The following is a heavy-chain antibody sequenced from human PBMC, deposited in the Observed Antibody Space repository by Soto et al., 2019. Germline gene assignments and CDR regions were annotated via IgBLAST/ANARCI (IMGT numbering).Heavy chain of an antibody. V-gene: IGHV3-30-3*01. Sequence: GGSLRLSCAASGFTFSSYAMHWVRQAPGKGLEWVAVISYDGSNKYYADSVKGRFTISRDNSKNTLNLQMNSLRAEDTAVYYCARGKRWIVVVPANGMDVWGQGTTVTVSS. CDR3: ARGKRWIVVVPANGMDV. J-gene: IGHJ6*02. CDR1: GFTFSSYA. D-gene: IGHD2-2*01. CDR2: ISYDGSNK.